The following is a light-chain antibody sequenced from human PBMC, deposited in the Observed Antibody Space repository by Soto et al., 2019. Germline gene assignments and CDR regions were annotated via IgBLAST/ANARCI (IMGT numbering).Light chain of an antibody. V-gene: IGKV3-20*01. Sequence: EIVLTQSPGTLSLSPGDRATLSCRASQSINGNYLHWYQQKPGQAPRLLIFGTSSRATGIPDMFIGGGSGTDFTLTISRLEPEDFAVYYCQQCGSLPGTFGQGTKVESK. CDR2: GTS. J-gene: IGKJ1*01. CDR3: QQCGSLPGT. CDR1: QSINGNY.